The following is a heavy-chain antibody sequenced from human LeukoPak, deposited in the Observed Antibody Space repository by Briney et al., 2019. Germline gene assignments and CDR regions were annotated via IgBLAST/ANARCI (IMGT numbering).Heavy chain of an antibody. CDR2: MNPNSGNT. D-gene: IGHD6-13*01. J-gene: IGHJ6*03. Sequence: EASVKVSCKASGYTFTSYDINWVRQATGQGLEWMGWMNPNSGNTGYAQKFQGRVTMTRNTSIGTAYMELSSLRSEDTAVYYCARVESLYSSSRYRELYYYYYMDVWGKGTTVTVSS. CDR3: ARVESLYSSSRYRELYYYYYMDV. V-gene: IGHV1-8*01. CDR1: GYTFTSYD.